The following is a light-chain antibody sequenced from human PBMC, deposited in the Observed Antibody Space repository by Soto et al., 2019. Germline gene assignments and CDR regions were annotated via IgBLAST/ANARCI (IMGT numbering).Light chain of an antibody. CDR1: QSISIW. J-gene: IGKJ1*01. V-gene: IGKV1-5*03. CDR3: QQRADWPPTWA. Sequence: DIQMTQSPSTLSASVGDRVTITCRASQSISIWLAWYQQKPGKAPKILIYKASSLESGVPSRFSGSGSGTDFTLTISSLEPEDFAVYYCQQRADWPPTWAFGQGTKVDIK. CDR2: KAS.